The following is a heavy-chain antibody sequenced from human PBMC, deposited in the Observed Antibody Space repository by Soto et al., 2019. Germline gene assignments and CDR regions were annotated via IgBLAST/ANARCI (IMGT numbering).Heavy chain of an antibody. CDR2: IYYSGST. CDR1: GGSISSYY. J-gene: IGHJ5*02. CDR3: ARHPLYCSGGSCYAAVPHWIDP. Sequence: PSETLSLTCTVSGGSISSYYWSWIRQPPGKGLEWIGYIYYSGSTNYNPSLKSRVTISVDTSKNQFSLKLSSVTAADTAVYYCARHPLYCSGGSCYAAVPHWIDPWGQGTLVTVSS. V-gene: IGHV4-59*08. D-gene: IGHD2-15*01.